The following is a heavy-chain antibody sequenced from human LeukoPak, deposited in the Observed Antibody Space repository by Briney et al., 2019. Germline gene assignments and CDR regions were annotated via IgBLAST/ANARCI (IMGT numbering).Heavy chain of an antibody. Sequence: KSSETLSLTCTVSGGSISSGDYYWSWICQPPGKGLEWIGYIYYSGSTYYNPSLKSRVTISVDTSKNQFSLKLSSVTAADTAVYYCARGVDRDSSGYYYGYNWFDPWGQGTLVTVSS. V-gene: IGHV4-30-4*08. D-gene: IGHD3-22*01. CDR1: GGSISSGDYY. CDR2: IYYSGST. CDR3: ARGVDRDSSGYYYGYNWFDP. J-gene: IGHJ5*02.